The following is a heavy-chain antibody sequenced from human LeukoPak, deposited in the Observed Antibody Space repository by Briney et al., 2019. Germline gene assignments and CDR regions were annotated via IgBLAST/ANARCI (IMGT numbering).Heavy chain of an antibody. CDR1: GFTVSRNY. CDR2: IYSGGGT. J-gene: IGHJ4*02. Sequence: GGTLRLSCAASGFTVSRNYMHWVRQAPGKGLEWVSIIYSGGGTSYADSVKGRFIISRDNSKNTLYLQMNSLRAEDTAVYYCATYSSSSDYFDYWGQGTLVTVSS. D-gene: IGHD6-6*01. V-gene: IGHV3-53*01. CDR3: ATYSSSSDYFDY.